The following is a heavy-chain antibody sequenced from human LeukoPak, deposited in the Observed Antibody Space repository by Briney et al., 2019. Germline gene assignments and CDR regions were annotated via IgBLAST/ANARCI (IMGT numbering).Heavy chain of an antibody. V-gene: IGHV1-46*01. Sequence: GASVKVSCKASGYTFTSYYMHWVRQAPGQGLEWMGIINPSGGSTSYAQKLQGRVTMTRDTSTSTVYMELSSLRSEDTAVYYCARGGVTMVRGDYYFDYWGQGTLVTVSS. J-gene: IGHJ4*02. CDR3: ARGGVTMVRGDYYFDY. CDR2: INPSGGST. CDR1: GYTFTSYY. D-gene: IGHD3-10*01.